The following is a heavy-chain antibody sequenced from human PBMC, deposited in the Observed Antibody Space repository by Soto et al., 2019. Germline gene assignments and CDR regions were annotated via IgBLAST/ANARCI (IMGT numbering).Heavy chain of an antibody. CDR2: ISGSGGST. J-gene: IGHJ4*02. Sequence: PGGSLRLSCVASRFSFSSYAITWVRQTPGKGLEWVSAISGSGGSTYYADSVKGRFTISRDNSKNTLYLQMNSLRAEDTAVYYCAKGLLWFGELLYQYQVFDYWGQGTLVTVSS. CDR1: RFSFSSYA. V-gene: IGHV3-23*01. D-gene: IGHD3-10*01. CDR3: AKGLLWFGELLYQYQVFDY.